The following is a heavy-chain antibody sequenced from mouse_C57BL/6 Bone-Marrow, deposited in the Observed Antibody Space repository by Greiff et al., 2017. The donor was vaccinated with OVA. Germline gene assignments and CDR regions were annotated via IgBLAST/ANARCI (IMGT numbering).Heavy chain of an antibody. Sequence: VQLQESGAELARPGASVKLSCKASGYTFTSYGISWVKQRTGQGLEWIGEIYPRSGNTYYNEKFKGKATLTADKSSSTAYMELRSLTSEDYAVYFCAREGMVATFYYYAMDYWGQGTSVTVSS. J-gene: IGHJ4*01. CDR1: GYTFTSYG. D-gene: IGHD1-1*02. V-gene: IGHV1-81*01. CDR3: AREGMVATFYYYAMDY. CDR2: IYPRSGNT.